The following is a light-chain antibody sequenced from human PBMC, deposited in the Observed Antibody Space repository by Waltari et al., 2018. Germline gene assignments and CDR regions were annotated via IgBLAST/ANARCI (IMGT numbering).Light chain of an antibody. J-gene: IGKJ2*03. CDR1: QNLVHSNGNTY. CDR2: EVS. CDR3: GQGTHLPYS. V-gene: IGKV2-30*02. Sequence: VVMTQSPLSLPITPGQPASISCRPSQNLVHSNGNTYLSWYQQKPGQPPRRLIYEVSNQDSGVPDRFSGSGAGTDFTLKISRVEAEDVGVYYCGQGTHLPYSFGQGTKVEIK.